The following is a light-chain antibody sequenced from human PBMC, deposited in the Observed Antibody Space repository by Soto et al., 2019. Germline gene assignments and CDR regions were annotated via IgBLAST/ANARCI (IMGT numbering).Light chain of an antibody. CDR2: GND. Sequence: QSVLTQPPSVSGAPGQRVTISCTGSSSNLGAGHDVHWYQHLPGTAPKLLIYGNDNRPSGVPDRFSGSKSGTSTSLAITGLQAEDEADYYYQSYDSSLSGSEVFGTGTKLTVL. CDR3: QSYDSSLSGSEV. V-gene: IGLV1-40*01. J-gene: IGLJ1*01. CDR1: SSNLGAGHD.